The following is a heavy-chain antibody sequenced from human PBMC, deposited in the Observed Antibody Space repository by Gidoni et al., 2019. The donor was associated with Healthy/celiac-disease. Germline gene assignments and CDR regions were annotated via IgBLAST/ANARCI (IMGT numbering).Heavy chain of an antibody. D-gene: IGHD2-2*01. CDR3: AREPVVVPAATRNAFDI. V-gene: IGHV2-5*02. J-gene: IGHJ3*02. CDR2: IYWDDDK. Sequence: QITLKESGPTLVKPTQTLTLTCTFSGFSLSTSGVGVGWIRQPPGKALEWLALIYWDDDKRYSPSLKSRLTITKDTSKNQVVLTMTNMDPVDTATYYCAREPVVVPAATRNAFDIWGQGTMVTVSS. CDR1: GFSLSTSGVG.